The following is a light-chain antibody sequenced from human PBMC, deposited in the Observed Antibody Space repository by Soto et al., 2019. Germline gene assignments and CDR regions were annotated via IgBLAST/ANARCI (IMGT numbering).Light chain of an antibody. CDR3: HQAYSTPLT. J-gene: IGKJ1*01. CDR2: GAS. V-gene: IGKV1-39*01. CDR1: QRISSY. Sequence: DIPMTQSPSSLSASVGDRITITCRASQRISSYLNWFQQKPGKAPKFLIYGASSLHSGVPPRFSGGGSGTDFTLTINGLQPEDFATYYCHQAYSTPLTFGQGTKVEVK.